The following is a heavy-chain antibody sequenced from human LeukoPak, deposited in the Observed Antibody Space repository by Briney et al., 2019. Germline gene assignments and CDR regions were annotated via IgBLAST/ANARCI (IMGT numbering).Heavy chain of an antibody. V-gene: IGHV3-64D*09. CDR2: ISSNGDST. Sequence: GGSLRLSCSASGFTFSNYAMHWVPQAPGKGLEYVSAISSNGDSTYYADSVKGRFIISRDNSKNSLSLQMSSLRPEDTAVYYCVKSASSFGANWFDPWGQGTLVTVSS. J-gene: IGHJ5*02. CDR3: VKSASSFGANWFDP. D-gene: IGHD3-3*01. CDR1: GFTFSNYA.